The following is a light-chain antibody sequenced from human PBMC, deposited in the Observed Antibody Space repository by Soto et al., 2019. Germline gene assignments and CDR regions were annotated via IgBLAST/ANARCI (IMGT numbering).Light chain of an antibody. CDR3: QKYNSAPPTWK. J-gene: IGKJ1*01. CDR1: QGISNY. CDR2: AAS. V-gene: IGKV1-27*01. Sequence: DIQMTQSPSSLSASVGDRVTITCRASQGISNYLAWYQQKPGKVPKLLIYAASTLQSGVPSRFSGSGSGTDFTLTISSLQPEDVATYYCQKYNSAPPTWKFGQGTKVEIK.